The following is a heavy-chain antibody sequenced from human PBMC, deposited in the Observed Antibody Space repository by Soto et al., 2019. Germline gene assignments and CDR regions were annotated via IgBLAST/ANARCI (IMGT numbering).Heavy chain of an antibody. CDR2: IYYSGST. CDR3: ARDLDTAMWY. Sequence: TSETLSLTCTVSGGSISSGGYYWSWIRQHPGKGLEWIGYIYYSGSTYYNPSLKSRVTISVDTSKNQFSLKLSSVTAADTAVYYCARDLDTAMWYWGQGTLVTVSS. V-gene: IGHV4-31*03. D-gene: IGHD5-18*01. CDR1: GGSISSGGYY. J-gene: IGHJ4*02.